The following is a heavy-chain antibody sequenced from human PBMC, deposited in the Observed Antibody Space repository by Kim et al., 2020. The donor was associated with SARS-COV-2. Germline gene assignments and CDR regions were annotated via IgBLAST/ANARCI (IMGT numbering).Heavy chain of an antibody. Sequence: SETLSLTCTVSGGSVSSGSYYWSWIRQPPGKGLEWIGYIYYSGSTNYNPSLKSRVTISVDTSKNQFSLKLSSVTAADTAVYYCARESAERDYGGDSGRFDSWGQGTLVTVSS. CDR2: IYYSGST. D-gene: IGHD2-21*02. V-gene: IGHV4-61*01. CDR1: GGSVSSGSYY. CDR3: ARESAERDYGGDSGRFDS. J-gene: IGHJ4*02.